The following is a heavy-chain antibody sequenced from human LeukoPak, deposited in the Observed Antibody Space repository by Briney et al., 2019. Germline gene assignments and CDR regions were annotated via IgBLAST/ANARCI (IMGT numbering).Heavy chain of an antibody. Sequence: GGSLRLSCAASGFTFSSYTIHWVRQPPGKGLEWVAVISFDGSNKYYADSVKGRFTISRDNSKNTLYLQMNSLRAEDTAVYYCAKDMRFDWTPYYFDYWGQGTLVTVSS. V-gene: IGHV3-30-3*01. J-gene: IGHJ4*02. CDR1: GFTFSSYT. D-gene: IGHD3-9*01. CDR2: ISFDGSNK. CDR3: AKDMRFDWTPYYFDY.